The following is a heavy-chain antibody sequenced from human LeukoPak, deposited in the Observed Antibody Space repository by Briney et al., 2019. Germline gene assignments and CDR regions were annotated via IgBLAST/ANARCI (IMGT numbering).Heavy chain of an antibody. J-gene: IGHJ4*02. CDR3: AKVGGNAGPGDY. Sequence: GGSLRLSCAASGFTFSSFAMSWVRQAPGKGLEWVSGISGSDGSTYYADSVKGRFTISRDNSKNTLYLQMNSLRAEDTAVYYCAKVGGNAGPGDYWGQGTLVTVSS. V-gene: IGHV3-23*01. D-gene: IGHD4-23*01. CDR2: ISGSDGST. CDR1: GFTFSSFA.